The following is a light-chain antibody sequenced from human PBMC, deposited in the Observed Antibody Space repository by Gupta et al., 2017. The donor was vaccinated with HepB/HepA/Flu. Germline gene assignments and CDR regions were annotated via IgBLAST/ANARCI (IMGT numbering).Light chain of an antibody. J-gene: IGLJ2*01. CDR1: SSNIGSKT. V-gene: IGLV1-44*01. CDR3: AAWDDSLNGVV. Sequence: QSVMTQPPSASGTPGQRDTISCFGSSSNIGSKTVNWYQQLPGTAPKLRIYSNNQRPSGVPDRFSGSKSGTSASLAISGLQSEDEADYYCAAWDDSLNGVVFGGGTKLTVL. CDR2: SNN.